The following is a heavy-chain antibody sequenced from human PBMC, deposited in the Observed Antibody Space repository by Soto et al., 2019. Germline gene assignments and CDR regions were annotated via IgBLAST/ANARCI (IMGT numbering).Heavy chain of an antibody. CDR2: VYWNDGK. V-gene: IGHV2-5*01. Sequence: QITLKESGPMLVKPTQTLTLTCTVSGFSLNSNGVGVGWIRQPPGKALEWLAIVYWNDGKRYSPSLESRLTIARDASKNQVVLTMTNMDPVDTATYYCAHRHFNKVAYFDYWGQGTLVTVSS. CDR1: GFSLNSNGVG. J-gene: IGHJ4*02. CDR3: AHRHFNKVAYFDY.